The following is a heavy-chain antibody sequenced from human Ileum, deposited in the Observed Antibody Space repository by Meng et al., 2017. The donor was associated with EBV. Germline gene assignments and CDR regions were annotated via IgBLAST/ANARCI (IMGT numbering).Heavy chain of an antibody. J-gene: IGHJ4*02. CDR3: IRDFREADY. Sequence: EVQLGGAGGGLLQPGGSLRLSCAALGFTFSSYCMHWVRQAPGKGPVWVSRICHDESTMNYADSVKGRFTISRDNAKNTVYLQMNSLRPEDTAVYYCIRDFREADYWGQGTLVTVSS. CDR1: GFTFSSYC. D-gene: IGHD3-10*01. V-gene: IGHV3-74*01. CDR2: ICHDESTM.